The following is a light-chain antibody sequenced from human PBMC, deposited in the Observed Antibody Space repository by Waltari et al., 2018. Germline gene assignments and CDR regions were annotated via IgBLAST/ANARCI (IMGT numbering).Light chain of an antibody. CDR3: QQYNNWPFT. CDR1: QRISSN. CDR2: GAS. J-gene: IGKJ2*01. V-gene: IGKV3-15*01. Sequence: EIVMTQSPATLSVSPGQRATLSCSASQRISSNLVWYQQKPGQAPRLLNYGASTRAPNIPFRFSGSGSGTEFTLTISSLQSEDFAIYYCQQYNNWPFTFGQGTKLEIK.